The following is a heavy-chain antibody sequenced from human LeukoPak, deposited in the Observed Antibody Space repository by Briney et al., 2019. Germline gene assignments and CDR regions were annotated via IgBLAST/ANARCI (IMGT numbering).Heavy chain of an antibody. J-gene: IGHJ3*02. D-gene: IGHD5-18*01. CDR2: IYHSGST. Sequence: SENLSLTCTVSGGSISSGGYYWSWIRQPPGKGLEWIGYIYHSGSTYYNPSLKSRVTISVDRSKNQFSLKLSSVTAADTAVYYCARDPVDTAMADAFDIWGQGTMVTVSS. CDR3: ARDPVDTAMADAFDI. V-gene: IGHV4-30-2*01. CDR1: GGSISSGGYY.